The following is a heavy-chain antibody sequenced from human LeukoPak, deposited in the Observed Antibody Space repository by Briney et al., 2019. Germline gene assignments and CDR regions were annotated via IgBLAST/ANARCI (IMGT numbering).Heavy chain of an antibody. D-gene: IGHD2-2*01. Sequence: GGSLRLSCAASGFTFSSYGMHWVRQAPGKGLEWVAVIWYDGSNKYYADSVKGRFTISRDNSKNTLYLQMNSLRAEDTAVYYCARDLVVVPAKGYYYYYGMDVWGQGTTVTVSS. J-gene: IGHJ6*02. CDR3: ARDLVVVPAKGYYYYYGMDV. CDR2: IWYDGSNK. CDR1: GFTFSSYG. V-gene: IGHV3-33*01.